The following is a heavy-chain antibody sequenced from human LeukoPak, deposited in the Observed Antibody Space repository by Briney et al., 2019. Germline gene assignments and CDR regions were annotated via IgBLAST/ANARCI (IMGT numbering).Heavy chain of an antibody. Sequence: SGTLSLTCTVSGASVSSGSYSWSWIRQPPGTGLEWIGYIHYSGSTNYNPSLKSRVSVSVDMSKNQFSLKLSSVTAADTAVYYCARLLPTWYIDYWGQGTLVTASS. V-gene: IGHV4-61*01. CDR1: GASVSSGSYS. J-gene: IGHJ4*02. CDR2: IHYSGST. CDR3: ARLLPTWYIDY. D-gene: IGHD2-8*01.